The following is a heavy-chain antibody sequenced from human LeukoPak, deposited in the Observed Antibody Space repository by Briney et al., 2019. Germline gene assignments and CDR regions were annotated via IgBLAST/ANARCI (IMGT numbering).Heavy chain of an antibody. V-gene: IGHV1-24*01. Sequence: ASVKVSCKVSGYTLTELSMHWVRQAPGKGLEWMGGFDPEDGETIYAQKFQGRVTMTEDTSTDTAYMELSSLRSEDTAMYYCATGKVGATHFDYWGQGTLVTVSS. D-gene: IGHD1-26*01. CDR1: GYTLTELS. CDR2: FDPEDGET. CDR3: ATGKVGATHFDY. J-gene: IGHJ4*02.